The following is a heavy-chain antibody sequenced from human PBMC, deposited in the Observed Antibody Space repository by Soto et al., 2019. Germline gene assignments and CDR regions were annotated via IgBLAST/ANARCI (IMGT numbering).Heavy chain of an antibody. CDR2: ISTSVTII. D-gene: IGHD6-19*01. Sequence: QGQLVASGGGLVQPGGSLRLSCAASGYILSDYYMTWIRQAPGKGREWVSYISTSVTIISYADSVKGRFTISRDDAKNPLYLQMNSLRADDTAIYYCARAGGSGWSLDYWGQGTLVTVSS. CDR3: ARAGGSGWSLDY. V-gene: IGHV3-11*01. CDR1: GYILSDYY. J-gene: IGHJ4*02.